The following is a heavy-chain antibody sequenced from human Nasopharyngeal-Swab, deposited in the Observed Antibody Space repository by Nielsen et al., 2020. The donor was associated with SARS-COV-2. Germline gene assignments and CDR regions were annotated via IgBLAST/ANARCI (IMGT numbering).Heavy chain of an antibody. CDR3: AREGRYYDRSAYNHYYFDS. D-gene: IGHD3-22*01. J-gene: IGHJ4*02. Sequence: LRLSCTVSGGSINGGDYYSSWIRLPAGEGLEWIGRISASGTTNYNPSLKSRVTISMDTSKSQLSLKLYSATAAETAVYYCAREGRYYDRSAYNHYYFDSWGQGTLVTVSS. CDR1: GGSINGGDYY. CDR2: ISASGTT. V-gene: IGHV4-61*02.